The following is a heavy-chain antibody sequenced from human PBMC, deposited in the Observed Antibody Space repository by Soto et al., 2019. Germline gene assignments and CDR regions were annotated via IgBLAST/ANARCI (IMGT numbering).Heavy chain of an antibody. V-gene: IGHV3-23*01. D-gene: IGHD3-10*01. J-gene: IGHJ4*02. CDR3: AKDLHGFPLLLWFGELFDY. CDR2: ISGSGGST. Sequence: GGSLRLSCAASGFPFSSYAVSWVRQAPGKGLEWVSAISGSGGSTYYADSVKGRFTISRDNSKNTLYLQMNSLRAEDTAVYYCAKDLHGFPLLLWFGELFDYWGQGTLVTVSS. CDR1: GFPFSSYA.